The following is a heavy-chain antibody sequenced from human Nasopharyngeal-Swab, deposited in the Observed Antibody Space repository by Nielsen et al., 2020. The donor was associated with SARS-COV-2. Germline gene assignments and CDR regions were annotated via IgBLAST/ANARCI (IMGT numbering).Heavy chain of an antibody. D-gene: IGHD3-10*01. V-gene: IGHV3-11*01. CDR3: ARGYFGVNGMDV. J-gene: IGHJ6*02. CDR2: IRSRASNS. Sequence: GGSLRLSCLVSGFTFSDSYMTWVRQAPGKGLEWVSYIRSRASNSKYADSAKGRFTISRDNANNSLYLQMNSLGVEDTALYYCARGYFGVNGMDVWSQGTTVTVSS. CDR1: GFTFSDSY.